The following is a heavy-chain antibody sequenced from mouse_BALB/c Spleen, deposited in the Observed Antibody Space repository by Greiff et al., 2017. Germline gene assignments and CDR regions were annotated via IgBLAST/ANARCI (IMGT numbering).Heavy chain of an antibody. D-gene: IGHD1-1*01. CDR2: ISSGGSYT. CDR1: GFTFSSYA. Sequence: EVKLMESGGGLVKPGGSLKLSCAASGFTFSSYAMSWVRQTPEKRLEWVATISSGGSYTYYPDSVKGRFTISRDNAKNTLYLQMSSLRSEDTAMYYCARHPLYYGSSYALDYWGQGTTLTVSS. V-gene: IGHV5-9-3*01. J-gene: IGHJ2*01. CDR3: ARHPLYYGSSYALDY.